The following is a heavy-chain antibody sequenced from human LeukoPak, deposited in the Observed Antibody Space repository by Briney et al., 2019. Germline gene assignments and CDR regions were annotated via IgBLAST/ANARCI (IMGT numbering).Heavy chain of an antibody. CDR2: ISGSGGST. D-gene: IGHD3-22*01. J-gene: IGHJ3*02. Sequence: GGSLRLSCAASGFTFSSYAMSWVRQAPGKGLEWVSAISGSGGSTYYADSVKGRFTISRDNSKNTLYLQMNSLRVEDTAVYYCARDIAYYDSSGSIWGQGTRVTVST. CDR1: GFTFSSYA. CDR3: ARDIAYYDSSGSI. V-gene: IGHV3-23*01.